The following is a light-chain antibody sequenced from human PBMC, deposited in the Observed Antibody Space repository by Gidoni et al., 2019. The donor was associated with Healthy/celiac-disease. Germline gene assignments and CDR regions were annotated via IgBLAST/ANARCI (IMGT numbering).Light chain of an antibody. V-gene: IGKV3-11*01. Sequence: EIVLTQTPATLTLSPGERATISCRASQRVSSYLAWYQQKPGQAPRLLIYDASNRATGIPARFSGSGSGTDFTLTISSLEPEDFAVYYCQQRSNRFTFXPXTKVDIK. CDR2: DAS. CDR3: QQRSNRFT. J-gene: IGKJ3*01. CDR1: QRVSSY.